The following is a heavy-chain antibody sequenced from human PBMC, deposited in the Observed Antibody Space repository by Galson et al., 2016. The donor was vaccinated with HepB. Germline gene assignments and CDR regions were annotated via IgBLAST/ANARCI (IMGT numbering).Heavy chain of an antibody. CDR1: GDTFSSYA. Sequence: RASGDTFSSYAVTWVRQAPGLGLEWMGGIIPIFGKANYAHKFQDRATIKVDESTTTVYMEVTSLRFEDTAVYYCERSRINIFGAVSYYYGMDVWGQGTTVTVSS. V-gene: IGHV1-69*01. D-gene: IGHD3-3*02. CDR2: IIPIFGKA. J-gene: IGHJ6*02. CDR3: ERSRINIFGAVSYYYGMDV.